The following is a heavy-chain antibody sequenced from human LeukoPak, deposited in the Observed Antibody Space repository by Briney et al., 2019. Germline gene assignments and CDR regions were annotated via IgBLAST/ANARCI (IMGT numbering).Heavy chain of an antibody. CDR1: GGSFSGYS. V-gene: IGHV4-34*01. D-gene: IGHD3-3*01. J-gene: IGHJ4*02. CDR3: ARGPPRGYDFWRGRPVYFDY. CDR2: XXXXGST. Sequence: SETLSLTCAVYGGSFSGYSWSWIRQPPGKGLEWXXXXXXXGSTNYNPSLKSRVTISVDTSKNQFSLKLNSVTAADTAVYYCARGPPRGYDFWRGRPVYFDYWGQGTLVTVSS.